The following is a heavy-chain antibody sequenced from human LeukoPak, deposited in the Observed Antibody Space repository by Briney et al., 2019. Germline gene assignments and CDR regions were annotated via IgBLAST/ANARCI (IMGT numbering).Heavy chain of an antibody. Sequence: GGSLRLSCAASGFTFNNYAMSWVRQTPGKGVEWVSGISDSAARTYYTDSVKGRFTIPRENSKDTVYVQMNNLRGAHTALYFCVRHDSYIPFWGQGSLVTVSS. CDR3: VRHDSYIPF. V-gene: IGHV3-23*01. CDR2: ISDSAART. CDR1: GFTFNNYA. J-gene: IGHJ1*01. D-gene: IGHD5-18*01.